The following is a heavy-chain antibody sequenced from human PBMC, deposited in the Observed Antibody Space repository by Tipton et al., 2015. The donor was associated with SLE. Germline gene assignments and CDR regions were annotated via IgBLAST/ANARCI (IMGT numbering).Heavy chain of an antibody. Sequence: TLSLTCTVSGGSLTGSYWSWIRQPPGKGLEWIGYIYYTGSTKFEPSLKSRVTFSVDRSKNQFSLNLRSVTAADTAVYYCARCYSNYEYFQHWGQGTLVTVSS. D-gene: IGHD4-11*01. V-gene: IGHV4-59*12. J-gene: IGHJ1*01. CDR3: ARCYSNYEYFQH. CDR1: GGSLTGSY. CDR2: IYYTGST.